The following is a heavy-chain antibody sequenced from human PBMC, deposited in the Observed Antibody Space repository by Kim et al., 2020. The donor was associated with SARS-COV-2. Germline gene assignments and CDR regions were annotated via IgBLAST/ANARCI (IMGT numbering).Heavy chain of an antibody. CDR2: ISAYNGNT. Sequence: ASVKVSCKASGYTFTSYGISWVRQAPGQGLEWMGWISAYNGNTNYAQKLQGRVTMTTDTSTSTAYMELRSLRSDDTAVYYCARGLSKYSSGWRKVGMDVWGQGTTVTVSS. J-gene: IGHJ6*02. D-gene: IGHD6-19*01. CDR1: GYTFTSYG. CDR3: ARGLSKYSSGWRKVGMDV. V-gene: IGHV1-18*04.